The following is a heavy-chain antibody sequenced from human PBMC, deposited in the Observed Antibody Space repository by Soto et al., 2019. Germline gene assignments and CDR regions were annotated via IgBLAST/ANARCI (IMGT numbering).Heavy chain of an antibody. Sequence: SETLSLICTVSGGSIGSSVYFWSWIRQPPGKGLEWIGFISYTGSAYYNPSLKSRAAISVDTSKNQFSLKLTSVTAADAAVYYCATMGATAGSYYFEYWGQGALVTVSS. CDR1: GGSIGSSVYF. CDR3: ATMGATAGSYYFEY. V-gene: IGHV4-30-4*01. J-gene: IGHJ4*02. CDR2: ISYTGSA. D-gene: IGHD1-26*01.